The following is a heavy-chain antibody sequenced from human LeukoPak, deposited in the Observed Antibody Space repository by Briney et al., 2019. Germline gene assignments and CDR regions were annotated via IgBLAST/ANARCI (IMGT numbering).Heavy chain of an antibody. Sequence: ASVKVSCKVSGYTLTDLSMHWVRQRPGKGLEWMGGFDPEDGETIYAQKFQSRVTMNEDTSTDPAYMDLSSLRSDDTAVYYCASFLSFGVSWGQGPLVSVSS. V-gene: IGHV1-24*01. J-gene: IGHJ5*02. CDR3: ASFLSFGVS. CDR1: GYTLTDLS. D-gene: IGHD2/OR15-2a*01. CDR2: FDPEDGET.